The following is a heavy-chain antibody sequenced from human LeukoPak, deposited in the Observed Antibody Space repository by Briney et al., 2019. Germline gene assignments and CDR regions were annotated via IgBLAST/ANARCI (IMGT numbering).Heavy chain of an antibody. D-gene: IGHD3-10*01. Sequence: SVKVSCKASGGTFSSYAISWVRQAPGQGLEWMGGIIPIFGTANYAQKFQGRVTITADESTSTAYMELSRLRSDDTAVYYCAKGYGSVLRDYWGQGTLVTVSS. CDR2: IIPIFGTA. V-gene: IGHV1-69*13. CDR1: GGTFSSYA. J-gene: IGHJ4*02. CDR3: AKGYGSVLRDY.